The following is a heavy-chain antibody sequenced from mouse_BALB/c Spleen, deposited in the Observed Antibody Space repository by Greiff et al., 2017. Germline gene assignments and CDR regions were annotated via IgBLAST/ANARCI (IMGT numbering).Heavy chain of an antibody. V-gene: IGHV7-3*02. CDR1: GFTFTDYY. Sequence: EVQLVESGGGLVQPGGSLRLSCATSGFTFTDYYMSWVRQPPGKALEWLGFIRNKANGYTTEYSASVKGRFTISRDNSQSILYLQMNTLRAEDSATYYCARDEGYAWFAYWGQGTLVTVSA. D-gene: IGHD3-2*02. J-gene: IGHJ3*01. CDR2: IRNKANGYTT. CDR3: ARDEGYAWFAY.